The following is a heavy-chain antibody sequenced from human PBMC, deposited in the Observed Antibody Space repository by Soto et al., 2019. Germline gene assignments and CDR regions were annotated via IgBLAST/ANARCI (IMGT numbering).Heavy chain of an antibody. CDR1: GYTFTSYY. J-gene: IGHJ4*02. CDR3: ARVNRITRSKAVAAYYFDY. D-gene: IGHD6-19*01. Sequence: QVQLVQSGAEVKKPGASVKVSCKASGYTFTSYYMHWVRQAPGQGLEWMGIINPSGGSTSYAQKFQGRVTMTRDTSTSTVYMELSSLRSEDTAVYYCARVNRITRSKAVAAYYFDYWGQGTLVTVSS. CDR2: INPSGGST. V-gene: IGHV1-46*01.